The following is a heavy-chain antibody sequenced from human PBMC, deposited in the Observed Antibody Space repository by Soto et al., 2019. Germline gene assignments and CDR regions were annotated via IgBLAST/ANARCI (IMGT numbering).Heavy chain of an antibody. Sequence: QVQLVESGGGVVQPGRSLRLSCAASGFTFSSYGMHWVRQAPGKGLAWVAVISYDGSNKYYADSVKGRFTISRDNSKNTLYLQMNSLRAEDTAVYYCAKRQQSDYWGQGTLVTVSS. CDR1: GFTFSSYG. D-gene: IGHD6-13*01. J-gene: IGHJ4*02. CDR3: AKRQQSDY. CDR2: ISYDGSNK. V-gene: IGHV3-30*18.